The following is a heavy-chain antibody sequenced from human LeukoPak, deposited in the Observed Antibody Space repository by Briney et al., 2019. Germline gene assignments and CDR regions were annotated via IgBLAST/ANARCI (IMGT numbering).Heavy chain of an antibody. J-gene: IGHJ4*02. CDR2: IPYDGGYT. CDR1: GFTFDSFG. CDR3: AKDHADIVVLPGAHIDY. V-gene: IGHV3-30*18. Sequence: PGGSLRLSCAASGFTFDSFGMHWVRQAPGKGLEWLVVIPYDGGYTYYADSVEGRVTISRDNSKNTVYLQLNSVRADDTAVYFCAKDHADIVVLPGAHIDYSGQGTLVTVSS. D-gene: IGHD2-2*01.